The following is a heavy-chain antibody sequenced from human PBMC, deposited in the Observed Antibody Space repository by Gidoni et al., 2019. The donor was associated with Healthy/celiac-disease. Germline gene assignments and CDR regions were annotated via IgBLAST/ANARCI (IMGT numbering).Heavy chain of an antibody. CDR1: GFTFSRYA. Sequence: EVQLLESGGGLVQPGGSLRLSCAASGFTFSRYAMTWVRQAPGTGLEGVSAISGSGGSKYYADSVKGRFTISRDNSKNTLYLQMNSLRAEDTAVYYCAKDWAGYCSSTSCYGPHWFDPWGQGTLVTVSS. CDR2: ISGSGGSK. V-gene: IGHV3-23*01. J-gene: IGHJ5*02. CDR3: AKDWAGYCSSTSCYGPHWFDP. D-gene: IGHD2-2*01.